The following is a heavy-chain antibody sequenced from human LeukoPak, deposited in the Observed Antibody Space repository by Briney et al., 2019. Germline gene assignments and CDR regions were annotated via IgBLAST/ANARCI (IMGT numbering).Heavy chain of an antibody. CDR1: GGSFSGYY. CDR2: INHSGST. CDR3: ARGNGYNLALWY. D-gene: IGHD5-24*01. J-gene: IGHJ4*02. Sequence: SETLSLTCAVYGGSFSGYYWSWIRQPPGKGLEWIGEINHSGSTNYNPSLKSRVTMSVDTSKNQFSLKLSSVTAADTAVYYCARGNGYNLALWYWGQGTLVTVSS. V-gene: IGHV4-34*01.